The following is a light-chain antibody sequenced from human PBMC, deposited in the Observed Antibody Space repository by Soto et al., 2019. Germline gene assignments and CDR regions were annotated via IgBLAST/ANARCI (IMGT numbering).Light chain of an antibody. CDR1: QSISSW. J-gene: IGKJ4*01. CDR3: QQYNSYPLT. Sequence: DIQMTQSPSTLSASVGDRVTITCRARQSISSWLAWYQQKPVKAPNLLIYKASSLESGVPSRFRGSGSGTAFNLTISSLQPDDFATYYFQQYNSYPLTFGGGTKVEIK. V-gene: IGKV1-5*03. CDR2: KAS.